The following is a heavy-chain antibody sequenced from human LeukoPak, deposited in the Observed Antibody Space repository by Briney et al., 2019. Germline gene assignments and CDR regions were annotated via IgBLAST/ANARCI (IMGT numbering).Heavy chain of an antibody. CDR3: ARGYGDYGMEY. CDR2: IYTSGST. Sequence: PSETLSLTCTVSGGSISSYYWTWIRQPAGKGLEWIGRIYTSGSTNYKPSLKSRVTMSVDTSKRQLSLKLSSVTAADTAVYYCARGYGDYGMEYWGQETLVTVSS. J-gene: IGHJ4*02. V-gene: IGHV4-4*07. D-gene: IGHD4-17*01. CDR1: GGSISSYY.